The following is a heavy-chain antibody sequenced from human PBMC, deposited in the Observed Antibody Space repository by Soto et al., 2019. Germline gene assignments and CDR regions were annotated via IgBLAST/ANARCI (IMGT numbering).Heavy chain of an antibody. CDR2: ISGSGTTS. V-gene: IGHV3-11*01. J-gene: IGHJ6*01. CDR3: ARDLKRGASSLAMAV. Sequence: GGSLRLSCAVSGFTFSDYYMSWVRQAPGKGLEWISYISGSGTTSYYADSVKGRVTVSRDSAKNSVYLRMNSLRIEDTAVYYCARDLKRGASSLAMAVWCQVSTVT. CDR1: GFTFSDYY.